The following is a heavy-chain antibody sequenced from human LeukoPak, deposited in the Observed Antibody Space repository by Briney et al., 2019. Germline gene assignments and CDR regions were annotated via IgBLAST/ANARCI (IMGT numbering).Heavy chain of an antibody. J-gene: IGHJ4*02. CDR2: IRAYNGDT. CDR3: ARGSLGDTAMVEYYFDY. Sequence: VGSVKVSCKASPDTFTRYGITWVRQAPGQGLEWMGWIRAYNGDTNYAQKFQGRVTMTAERSTNTAYMELRGLTFDDTAVFYCARGSLGDTAMVEYYFDYWGQGTLVTVSS. V-gene: IGHV1-18*01. CDR1: PDTFTRYG. D-gene: IGHD5-18*01.